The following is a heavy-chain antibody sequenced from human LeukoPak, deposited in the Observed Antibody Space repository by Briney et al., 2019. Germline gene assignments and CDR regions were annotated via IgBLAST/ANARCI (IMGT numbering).Heavy chain of an antibody. CDR1: GFIFSSYS. Sequence: GGSLRLSCAASGFIFSSYSMNWVRQAPGKGLEWVSSISSSSSYIYYADSVKGRFTISRDNAKNPLYLQMNSLRAEDTAVYYCARYIAAAGLDYWGQGTLVTVSS. CDR3: ARYIAAAGLDY. J-gene: IGHJ4*02. D-gene: IGHD6-13*01. V-gene: IGHV3-21*01. CDR2: ISSSSSYI.